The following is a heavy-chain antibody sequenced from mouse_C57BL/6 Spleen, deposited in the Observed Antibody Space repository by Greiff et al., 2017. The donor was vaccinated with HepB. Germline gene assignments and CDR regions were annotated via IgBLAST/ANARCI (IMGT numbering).Heavy chain of an antibody. D-gene: IGHD2-4*01. J-gene: IGHJ3*01. CDR1: GYTFTDYY. CDR2: INPNNGGT. Sequence: EVQLQQSGPELVKPGASVKISCKASGYTFTDYYMNWVKQSHGKSLEWIGDINPNNGGTSYNQKFKGKATLTVDKSSSTAYMELRSLTSEDSAVYYCARSGGLRRGFAYWGQGTLVTVSA. CDR3: ARSGGLRRGFAY. V-gene: IGHV1-26*01.